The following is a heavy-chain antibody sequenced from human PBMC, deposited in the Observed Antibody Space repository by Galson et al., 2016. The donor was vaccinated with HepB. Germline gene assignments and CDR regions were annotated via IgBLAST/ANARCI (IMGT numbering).Heavy chain of an antibody. CDR3: AKGGQWLLRGPGWFDP. Sequence: SLRLSCAASGFTFSSYAMSWVRQAPGKGLEWVSTISGRGATTYVADSVKGRFTMSRDNSKNTLYLQMHSLRVEDTAIYYCAKGGQWLLRGPGWFDPWGQGTLVSVSS. J-gene: IGHJ5*02. CDR2: ISGRGATT. D-gene: IGHD6-19*01. CDR1: GFTFSSYA. V-gene: IGHV3-23*01.